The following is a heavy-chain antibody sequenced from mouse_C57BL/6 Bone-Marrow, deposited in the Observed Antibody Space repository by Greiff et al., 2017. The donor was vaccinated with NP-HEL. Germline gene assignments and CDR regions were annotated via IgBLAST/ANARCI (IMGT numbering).Heavy chain of an antibody. J-gene: IGHJ1*03. D-gene: IGHD1-1*01. CDR3: TTEGTVVATDFDV. Sequence: EVMLVESGAELVRPGASVKLSCTASGFNIKDDYMHWVKQRPEQGLEWIGWIDPENGDTEYASKFQGKATITADTSSNTAYLQLSSLTSEDTAVYYCTTEGTVVATDFDVWGTGTTVTVSS. V-gene: IGHV14-4*01. CDR2: IDPENGDT. CDR1: GFNIKDDY.